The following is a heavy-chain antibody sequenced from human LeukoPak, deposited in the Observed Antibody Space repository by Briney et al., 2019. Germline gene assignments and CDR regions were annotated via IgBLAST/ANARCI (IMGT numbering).Heavy chain of an antibody. D-gene: IGHD4-17*01. CDR1: GFTFSSYG. J-gene: IGHJ6*02. V-gene: IGHV3-30*18. Sequence: GGSLRLSCAASGFTFSSYGMHWVRQAPGKGLEWVAVISYDGSNKYYADSVKGRFTISRDNSKNTLYLQMNSLRAEDTAVYYCAKEGHDYEDGTDVWGQGTTVTVSS. CDR2: ISYDGSNK. CDR3: AKEGHDYEDGTDV.